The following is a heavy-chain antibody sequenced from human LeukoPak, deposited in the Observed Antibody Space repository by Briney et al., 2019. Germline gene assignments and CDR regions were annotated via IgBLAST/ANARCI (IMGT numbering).Heavy chain of an antibody. CDR2: INHSGST. CDR3: ASRLWFGEFK. Sequence: SETLSLTCAVYGGSFSGYYWSWICQPPGKVLEWIGEINHSGSTNYNPSLKSRVTISVDTSKNQFSLKLSSVTAADTAVYYCASRLWFGEFKWGQGTLVTVSS. J-gene: IGHJ4*02. V-gene: IGHV4-34*01. D-gene: IGHD3-10*01. CDR1: GGSFSGYY.